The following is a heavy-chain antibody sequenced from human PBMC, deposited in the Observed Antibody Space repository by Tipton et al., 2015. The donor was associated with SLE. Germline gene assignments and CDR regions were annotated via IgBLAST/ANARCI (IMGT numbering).Heavy chain of an antibody. CDR3: AKDHRSGWSRDYYYGMDV. J-gene: IGHJ6*02. V-gene: IGHV3-30*18. CDR1: GFTFSSYG. CDR2: ISYDGSNK. Sequence: SLRLSCAASGFTFSSYGMHWVRQAPGKGLEWVAVISYDGSNKYYADSVKGRFTISRDNSKNTLYLQMNSLRAEDTAVYYCAKDHRSGWSRDYYYGMDVWGQGTMVTVSS. D-gene: IGHD6-19*01.